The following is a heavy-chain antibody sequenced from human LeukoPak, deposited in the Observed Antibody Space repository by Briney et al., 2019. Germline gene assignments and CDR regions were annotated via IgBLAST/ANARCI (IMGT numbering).Heavy chain of an antibody. CDR3: AKEMGFCSGGSCYRWFDS. CDR2: ISTSSIPT. J-gene: IGHJ5*01. V-gene: IGHV3-48*01. Sequence: GGSLRLYCASSDFIFSFYSIIRVRQAPGNGPLCFSYISTSSIPTYYSDSVRGRFTSSRDDAKNSLSLQMNSLRADDTAVYYGAKEMGFCSGGSCYRWFDSWGQGTLVIVSS. D-gene: IGHD2-15*01. CDR1: DFIFSFYS.